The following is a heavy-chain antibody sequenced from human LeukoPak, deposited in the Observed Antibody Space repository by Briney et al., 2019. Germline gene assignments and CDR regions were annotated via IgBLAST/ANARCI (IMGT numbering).Heavy chain of an antibody. V-gene: IGHV3-23*01. CDR1: GFTFSSYA. D-gene: IGHD4-17*01. Sequence: GGSLGLSCAGSGFTFSSYAMSWVRQAPGKGLEWVSAISGSGGSTYYADSVKGRFTISRDNSKNTLYLQMNSLRAEDTAVYYCAKDRVLYGDSYFDYWGQGTLVTVSS. CDR3: AKDRVLYGDSYFDY. CDR2: ISGSGGST. J-gene: IGHJ4*02.